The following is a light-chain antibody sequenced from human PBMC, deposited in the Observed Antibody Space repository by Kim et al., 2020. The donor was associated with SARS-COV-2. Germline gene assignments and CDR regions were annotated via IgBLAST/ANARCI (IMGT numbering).Light chain of an antibody. CDR1: SLRSNY. J-gene: IGLJ3*02. Sequence: LGQSVMITCQGDSLRSNYASWYQQKPGQAPVLVVYGKNNRPSGIPDRFSGSSSGNTASLNITGAQAEDEGDYYCNSRDSSGNYWVFGGGTQLTVL. CDR2: GKN. CDR3: NSRDSSGNYWV. V-gene: IGLV3-19*01.